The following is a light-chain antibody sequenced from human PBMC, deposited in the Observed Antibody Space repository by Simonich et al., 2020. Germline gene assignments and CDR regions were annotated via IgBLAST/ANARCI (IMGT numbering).Light chain of an antibody. Sequence: EIVLTQSPGTLSLSPGERPTLSCRASQSVSSSYLAWYQQKPGQAPRLLIYGASSRATGIPDRFSGSGSGTAFTLTISRLEPDDFAVYYCQQYGSSPPYTFGQGTKLEIK. J-gene: IGKJ2*01. CDR2: GAS. CDR1: QSVSSSY. V-gene: IGKV3-20*01. CDR3: QQYGSSPPYT.